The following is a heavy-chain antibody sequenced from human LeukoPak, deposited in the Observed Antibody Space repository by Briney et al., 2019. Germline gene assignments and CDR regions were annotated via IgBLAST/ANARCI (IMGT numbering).Heavy chain of an antibody. CDR1: GGSISSNNW. V-gene: IGHV4-4*02. Sequence: PSETLSLTCAVSGGSISSNNWWIWVRQSPEKGLEWIGEIYHDGSTNYNPSLKSRVTISMDKSKNQLSLKLNFVTAADTAVYFCARDDVSLVRGIFDYWGQGTLVTVSP. D-gene: IGHD3-10*01. CDR3: ARDDVSLVRGIFDY. J-gene: IGHJ4*02. CDR2: IYHDGST.